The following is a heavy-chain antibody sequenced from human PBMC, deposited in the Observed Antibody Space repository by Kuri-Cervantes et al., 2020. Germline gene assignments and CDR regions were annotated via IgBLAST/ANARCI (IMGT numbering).Heavy chain of an antibody. CDR1: GFSVTSNY. J-gene: IGHJ4*02. CDR2: ISSSSSTI. V-gene: IGHV3-48*01. Sequence: GESLKISCAASGFSVTSNYMTWVRQAPGKGLEWVSYISSSSSTIYYADSVKGRFTISRDNAKNSLYLQMNSLRAEDTAVYYCARVHGGWGQGTLVTVSS. CDR3: ARVHGG. D-gene: IGHD2-15*01.